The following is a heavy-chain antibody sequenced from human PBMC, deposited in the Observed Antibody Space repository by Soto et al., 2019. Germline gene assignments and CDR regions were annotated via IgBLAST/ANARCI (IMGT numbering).Heavy chain of an antibody. Sequence: QVQLVQSGAEVKKPGSSVKVSCKASGGTFSSYAISWVRQAPGQGLEWMGGIIPIFGTANYAQKFQGRVTITADESTSTAYMELSSLRSEATAVYYCAKTMRAAAGSNSLGYWGQGTLVTVSS. CDR1: GGTFSSYA. D-gene: IGHD6-13*01. J-gene: IGHJ4*02. CDR3: AKTMRAAAGSNSLGY. CDR2: IIPIFGTA. V-gene: IGHV1-69*01.